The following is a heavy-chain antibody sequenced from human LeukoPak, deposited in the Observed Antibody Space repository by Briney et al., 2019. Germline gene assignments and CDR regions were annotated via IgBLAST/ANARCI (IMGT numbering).Heavy chain of an antibody. V-gene: IGHV3-23*01. J-gene: IGHJ5*02. CDR3: AKDICSGGSCSPPYNWFDP. Sequence: PGGSLRLSCAASGVSFSSYAMSWVRQAPGKGLEWVSAISGSGGSTYYADSVKGRFTISRDNSKNTLYLQMNSLRAEDTAVYYCAKDICSGGSCSPPYNWFDPWGQGTLVTVSS. CDR2: ISGSGGST. D-gene: IGHD2-15*01. CDR1: GVSFSSYA.